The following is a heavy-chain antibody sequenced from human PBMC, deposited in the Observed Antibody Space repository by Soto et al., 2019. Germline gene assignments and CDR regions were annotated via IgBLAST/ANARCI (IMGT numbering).Heavy chain of an antibody. CDR1: GFTFGDYA. CDR3: AKATATSGGAFEI. J-gene: IGHJ3*02. CDR2: ILVGGST. D-gene: IGHD1-1*01. Sequence: PGGSVRLSCTASGFTFGDYAMSWVRQAPGKGLEWVSTILVGGSTHYEDSVKGRFTISRDTSKNTVYLQMNSLTAGDTAFYYCAKATATSGGAFEIYGQGTMVTVSS. V-gene: IGHV3-23*01.